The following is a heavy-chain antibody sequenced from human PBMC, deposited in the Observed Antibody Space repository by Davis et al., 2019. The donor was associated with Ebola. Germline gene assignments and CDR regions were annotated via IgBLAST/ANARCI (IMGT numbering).Heavy chain of an antibody. CDR1: GGSISSGGYS. D-gene: IGHD5-18*01. CDR2: IYHSGST. J-gene: IGHJ4*02. V-gene: IGHV4-30-2*01. Sequence: SETLSLTCAVSGGSISSGGYSWSWIRQPPGKGLEWIGYIYHSGSTYYNPSLKSRVTISVDRSKNQFSLKLSSVTAADTAVYYCARGRRYSYGPAVYWGQGTLVTVSS. CDR3: ARGRRYSYGPAVY.